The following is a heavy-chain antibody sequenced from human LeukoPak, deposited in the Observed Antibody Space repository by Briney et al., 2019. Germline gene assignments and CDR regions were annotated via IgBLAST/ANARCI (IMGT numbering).Heavy chain of an antibody. CDR1: GFTFSSFA. CDR3: AKDLPDYGDYIEGY. D-gene: IGHD4-17*01. J-gene: IGHJ4*02. Sequence: SGGSLRLSCAASGFTFSSFAMSWVRQAPGKGLEWVSTISGSGGTTNYADSVKGRFTFSRVNSKKMVYLQMNSLRVEDTAVYYCAKDLPDYGDYIEGYWGQGTLVTVSS. V-gene: IGHV3-23*01. CDR2: ISGSGGTT.